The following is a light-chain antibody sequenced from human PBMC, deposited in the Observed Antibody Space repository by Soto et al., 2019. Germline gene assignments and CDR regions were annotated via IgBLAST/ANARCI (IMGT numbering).Light chain of an antibody. V-gene: IGKV3-20*01. J-gene: IGKJ2*01. Sequence: EIVLTQSPGTLSLSPGERATLSCKASQSVYNTFLAWYQQKPGQAPRLLIYGTSSRATGIPDRISGSGSGTDFTLTISGLEPEDFAVYYCQHFFSPPFPFGQGTKLEIK. CDR3: QHFFSPPFP. CDR1: QSVYNTF. CDR2: GTS.